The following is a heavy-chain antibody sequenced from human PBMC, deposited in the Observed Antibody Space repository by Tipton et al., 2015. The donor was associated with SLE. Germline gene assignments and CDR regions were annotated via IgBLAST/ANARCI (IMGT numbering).Heavy chain of an antibody. J-gene: IGHJ2*01. CDR2: IYTSGST. CDR3: ARERPCDSSGWYFDD. V-gene: IGHV4-4*07. Sequence: TLSLTCTVSGGSITSYYWSWIRQPAGKGLEWIGRIYTSGSTNYNPSLKSRVTLSVDTSKNQFSLKLSSVTAADTAVYYCARERPCDSSGWYFDDWGRGTLVTVSS. D-gene: IGHD6-19*01. CDR1: GGSITSYY.